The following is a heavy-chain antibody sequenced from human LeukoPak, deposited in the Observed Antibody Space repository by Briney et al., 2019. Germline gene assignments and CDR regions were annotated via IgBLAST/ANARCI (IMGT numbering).Heavy chain of an antibody. Sequence: SVKVSCKASGGTFSSYAISWVRQAPGQGLEWMGGIIPIFGTANYAQKFQGRVTITTDESTSTAYMELSSLRPEDTAVYYCATSQLGSGPFDYWGQGTLVTVSS. CDR3: ATSQLGSGPFDY. V-gene: IGHV1-69*05. CDR2: IIPIFGTA. D-gene: IGHD3-3*01. CDR1: GGTFSSYA. J-gene: IGHJ4*02.